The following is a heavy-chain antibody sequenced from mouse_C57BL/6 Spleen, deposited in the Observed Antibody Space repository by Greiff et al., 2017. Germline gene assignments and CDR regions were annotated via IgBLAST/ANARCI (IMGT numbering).Heavy chain of an antibody. V-gene: IGHV1-80*01. CDR2: IYPGDGDT. J-gene: IGHJ3*01. CDR3: ARRSHGSSPWFAY. CDR1: GYAFSSYW. D-gene: IGHD1-1*01. Sequence: QVQLQQSGAELVKPGASVKISCKASGYAFSSYWMNWVKQRPGKGLEWIGQIYPGDGDTNYNGKLKGKATLTADKSSSTAYMQLSSLTSEDSAVYFCARRSHGSSPWFAYWGQGTLVTVSA.